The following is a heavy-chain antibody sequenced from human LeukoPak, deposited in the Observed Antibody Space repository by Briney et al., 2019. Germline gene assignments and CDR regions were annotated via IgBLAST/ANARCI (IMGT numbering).Heavy chain of an antibody. V-gene: IGHV1-69*13. CDR2: IIPIFGTA. J-gene: IGHJ3*02. D-gene: IGHD5-12*01. CDR3: ARLDIVATHNAFDI. CDR1: GGTFSSYA. Sequence: SVKVSCKASGGTFSSYAISWVRQAPGQGLEWMGGIIPIFGTANYAQKFQGRVTITADESTSTAYMELSSLRSEDTAVYYCARLDIVATHNAFDIWGQGTMVTVSS.